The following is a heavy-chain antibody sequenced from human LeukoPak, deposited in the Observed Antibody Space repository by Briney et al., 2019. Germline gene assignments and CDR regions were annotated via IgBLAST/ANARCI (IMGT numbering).Heavy chain of an antibody. V-gene: IGHV3-15*01. J-gene: IGHJ3*02. CDR2: IKSKTDGGTT. Sequence: GGSLRLSCAASGFTFSNAWMSWVRQAPGKGLEWVGRIKSKTDGGTTDYAAPVKGRFTISRDDSKNTLYLQMNSLKTEDTAVYYCTTDKYYDSSGYYLIDAFDIWGQGTMVTVSS. CDR3: TTDKYYDSSGYYLIDAFDI. CDR1: GFTFSNAW. D-gene: IGHD3-22*01.